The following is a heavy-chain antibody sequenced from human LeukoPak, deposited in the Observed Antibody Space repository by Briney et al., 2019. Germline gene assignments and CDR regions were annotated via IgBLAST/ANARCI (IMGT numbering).Heavy chain of an antibody. J-gene: IGHJ2*01. D-gene: IGHD3-22*01. CDR3: HVYYYDSSGHPSHWYFDP. CDR1: GFTFSNYG. CDR2: IQFDGSNK. V-gene: IGHV3-30*02. Sequence: PGGSLRLSCTASGFTFSNYGVHWVRQAPGKGLDWVAFIQFDGSNKYYAESVKGRFTISRDNSENTLYLQMNSLRVEDTAVYYCHVYYYDSSGHPSHWYFDPWGRGTLVTVSS.